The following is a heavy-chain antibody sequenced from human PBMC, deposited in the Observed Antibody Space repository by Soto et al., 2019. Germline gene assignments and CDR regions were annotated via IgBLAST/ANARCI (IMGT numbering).Heavy chain of an antibody. V-gene: IGHV3-48*02. Sequence: GGSLRLSCAASEFTFSSYSMNWVRQAPGKGLEWVSYISSSSSTIYYADSVKGRFTISRDNAKNSLYLQMNSLRDEDTAVYYCARDLSARDTPISGRRTPTRRENWFDPWGQGTLVTVSS. CDR2: ISSSSSTI. J-gene: IGHJ5*02. D-gene: IGHD3-16*02. CDR3: ARDLSARDTPISGRRTPTRRENWFDP. CDR1: EFTFSSYS.